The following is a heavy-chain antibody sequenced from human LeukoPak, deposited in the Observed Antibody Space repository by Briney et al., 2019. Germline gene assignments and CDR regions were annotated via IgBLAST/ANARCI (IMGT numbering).Heavy chain of an antibody. CDR1: GYTFTSNG. D-gene: IGHD3-9*01. V-gene: IGHV1-18*01. CDR3: EGGIRYSFER. J-gene: IGHJ4*02. CDR2: ISTSKGNT. Sequence: ASVKVYWKAAGYTFTSNGISWVRQAPGQGLEWMGWISTSKGNTNYAQKFQGRVTMTRDTSTSTAYMELRGLRSDDTVVFQAEGGIRYSFERWGQGSLVTVSS.